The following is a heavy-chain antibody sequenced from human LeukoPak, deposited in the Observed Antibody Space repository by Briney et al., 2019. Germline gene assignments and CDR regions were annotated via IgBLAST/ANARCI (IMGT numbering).Heavy chain of an antibody. CDR2: INSDGSTT. J-gene: IGHJ4*02. D-gene: IGHD6-6*01. CDR1: GFTFSSYW. CDR3: ARDHISSSSNFDY. V-gene: IGHV3-74*01. Sequence: PGGSLRLSCAASGFTFSSYWVHWVRQAREKGLVWVSRINSDGSTTSYADSVKGRFTISRDNAKNTLYLQMNSLRAEDTAVYYCARDHISSSSNFDYWGQGTLVTVSS.